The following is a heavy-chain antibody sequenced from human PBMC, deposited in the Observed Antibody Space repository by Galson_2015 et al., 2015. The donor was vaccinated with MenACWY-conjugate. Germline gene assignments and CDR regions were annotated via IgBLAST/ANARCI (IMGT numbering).Heavy chain of an antibody. J-gene: IGHJ6*02. CDR3: ARGSASYYYGMDV. Sequence: SVKVSCKASGYTFNTYYMHWVRQAPGQGLEWVGIINPYGGSTTYAQKFQGRVTMTRDTSTSTVYMELSSLRSEDTAVYYCARGSASYYYGMDVWGQGTPVTVSS. V-gene: IGHV1-46*02. CDR2: INPYGGST. D-gene: IGHD3-10*01. CDR1: GYTFNTYY.